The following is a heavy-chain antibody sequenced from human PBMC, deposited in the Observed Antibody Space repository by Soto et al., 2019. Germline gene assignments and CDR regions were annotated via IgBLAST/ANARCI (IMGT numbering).Heavy chain of an antibody. Sequence: SETLSLTCTVSCGSISSSNWWSWVRQPPGKGLEWIGEIYHSGSTNYNPSLKSRVTISVDKSKNQFSLKLSSVTAADTAVYYCAASRQWLGIYYFDYWGQGTLVTVSS. V-gene: IGHV4-4*02. CDR3: AASRQWLGIYYFDY. CDR2: IYHSGST. D-gene: IGHD6-19*01. J-gene: IGHJ4*02. CDR1: CGSISSSNW.